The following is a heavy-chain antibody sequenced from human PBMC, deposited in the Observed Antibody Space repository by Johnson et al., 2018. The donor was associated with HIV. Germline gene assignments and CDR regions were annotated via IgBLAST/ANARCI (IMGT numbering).Heavy chain of an antibody. CDR2: INWNSNST. Sequence: VQLLESGGGLVQPGRSLRLSCAASGFTFDGYAMYWVRQGPGKGLEWVSGINWNSNSTAYADSVKGRFTISRDNAKNSLYLQMNSLRDEDTALYYCSTLLDDAFDIWGQGTMVTVSS. CDR1: GFTFDGYA. D-gene: IGHD2-21*01. V-gene: IGHV3-9*01. CDR3: STLLDDAFDI. J-gene: IGHJ3*02.